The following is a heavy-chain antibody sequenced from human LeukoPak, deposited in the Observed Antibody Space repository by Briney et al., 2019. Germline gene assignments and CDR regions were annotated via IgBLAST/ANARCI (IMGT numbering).Heavy chain of an antibody. CDR3: ARRRGTYPSHFDN. D-gene: IGHD1-26*01. CDR2: MSDSGGST. J-gene: IGHJ4*02. V-gene: IGHV3-23*01. Sequence: GGSLRLSCAGSGFTFSRSAMSWVRQAPGKGLEWVSSMSDSGGSTYYADSVKGRFTISRDNSNNTLSLEMRRLRVEDTAVYYCARRRGTYPSHFDNWGQGTLVSVSS. CDR1: GFTFSRSA.